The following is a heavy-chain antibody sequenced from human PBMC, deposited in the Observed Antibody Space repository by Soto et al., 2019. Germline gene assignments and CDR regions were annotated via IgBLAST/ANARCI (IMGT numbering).Heavy chain of an antibody. CDR3: ARDLEQWLVRNDY. D-gene: IGHD6-19*01. J-gene: IGHJ4*02. CDR2: ISIYNGKT. Sequence: GASVKVSCKASGYTFTSYGISWVRQAPGQGLEWMGWISIYNGKTNYARKFQGRVTMTTDTSTSTVYMELRSLRSDDTAVYYCARDLEQWLVRNDYWGQGTLVTVSS. CDR1: GYTFTSYG. V-gene: IGHV1-18*04.